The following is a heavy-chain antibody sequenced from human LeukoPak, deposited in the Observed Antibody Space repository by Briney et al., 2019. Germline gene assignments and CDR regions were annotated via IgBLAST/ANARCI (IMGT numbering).Heavy chain of an antibody. Sequence: PSQTLSLTCAISGDSVSSNSAAWNWLRQPPSSGLEWLGRTYYRSKWYNDYSVSVKSRITFNADTSKNQFSLQLTSVTPEDTAVYYCARGRSWPLDYWGQGTLVTVSS. CDR2: TYYRSKWYN. J-gene: IGHJ4*02. CDR1: GDSVSSNSAA. D-gene: IGHD6-13*01. V-gene: IGHV6-1*01. CDR3: ARGRSWPLDY.